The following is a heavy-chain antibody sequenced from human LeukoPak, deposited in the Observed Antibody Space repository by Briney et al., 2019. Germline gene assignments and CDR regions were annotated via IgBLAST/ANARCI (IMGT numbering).Heavy chain of an antibody. Sequence: PSETLSLTCTVSGGSISSYYWSWVRQPPGKGLEWIGYIYYSGSTNHNPSLKSRVTISVDTSKNQFSLKLSSVTAADTAVYYCARVRYYYDSSGYYGSTYYFDYWGQGTLVTVSS. D-gene: IGHD3-22*01. CDR1: GGSISSYY. CDR2: IYYSGST. CDR3: ARVRYYYDSSGYYGSTYYFDY. J-gene: IGHJ4*02. V-gene: IGHV4-59*12.